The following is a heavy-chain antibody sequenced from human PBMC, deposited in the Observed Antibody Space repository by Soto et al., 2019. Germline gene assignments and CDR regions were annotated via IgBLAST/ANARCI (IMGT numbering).Heavy chain of an antibody. D-gene: IGHD6-13*01. CDR1: GGTFSSYA. J-gene: IGHJ5*02. CDR3: ARGLIGPSGIAAAGFDP. CDR2: IIPIFGTA. V-gene: IGHV1-69*06. Sequence: SVKVSCKASGGTFSSYAISWVRQAPGQGLEWMGGIIPIFGTANYAQKFQGRVTITADKSTSTAYMELSSLRSEGTAVYYCARGLIGPSGIAAAGFDPWGQGTLVTVSS.